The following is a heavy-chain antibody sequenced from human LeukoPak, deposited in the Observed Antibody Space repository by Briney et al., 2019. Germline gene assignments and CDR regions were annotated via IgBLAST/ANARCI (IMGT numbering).Heavy chain of an antibody. D-gene: IGHD6-6*01. CDR3: GRVGGRSKAAKGDAFDI. CDR1: GFTFSSYS. V-gene: IGHV3-21*01. CDR2: ISSGSTYV. Sequence: GGSLRLSCAASGFTFSSYSMNWVRQAPGKGLEWVSSISSGSTYVYYADSVQGRFTTSRDNAQSSMYLQMNSLRAEDTAVYYCGRVGGRSKAAKGDAFDIWGQGKMVVVSS. J-gene: IGHJ3*02.